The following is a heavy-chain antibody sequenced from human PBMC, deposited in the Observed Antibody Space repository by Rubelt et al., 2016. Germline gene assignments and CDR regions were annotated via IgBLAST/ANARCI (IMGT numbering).Heavy chain of an antibody. V-gene: IGHV4-39*07. Sequence: QLQLQESGPGLVKPSETLSLTCTVSGGSISSGNYYWGWIRQPPGKGLEWIGEIYRSGTTYYNPSLKSRVTISVDTSKNQFPWKLTSVTAADTAVYYCARASTVLLHFDYWGQGTLVTVSS. CDR1: GGSISSGNYY. CDR3: ARASTVLLHFDY. D-gene: IGHD2/OR15-2a*01. CDR2: IYRSGTT. J-gene: IGHJ4*02.